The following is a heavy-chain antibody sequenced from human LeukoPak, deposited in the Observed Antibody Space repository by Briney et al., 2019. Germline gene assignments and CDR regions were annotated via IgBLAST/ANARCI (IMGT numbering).Heavy chain of an antibody. V-gene: IGHV3-9*01. CDR2: ISWNSGSI. CDR3: ARLDFPTQAFDY. D-gene: IGHD2/OR15-2a*01. CDR1: GFTFDDYA. Sequence: GRSLRLSCAASGFTFDDYAMHWVRQAPGKGLEWVSGISWNSGSIGYADSVKGRFTISRDNAKNSLYLQMNSLRAEDTAVYYCARLDFPTQAFDYWGQGTLVTVSS. J-gene: IGHJ4*02.